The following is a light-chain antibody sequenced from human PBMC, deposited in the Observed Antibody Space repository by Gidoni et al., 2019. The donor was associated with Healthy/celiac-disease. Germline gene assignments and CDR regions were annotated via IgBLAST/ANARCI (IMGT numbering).Light chain of an antibody. CDR3: QRSYITRWT. Sequence: DRATITCRASQNISSYLNWYQQTPGKAPKLLISAASILQSGVPSRCSVGVSGTDFSLSISSLQPEDFATYYCQRSYITRWTFGQXTKVEIK. J-gene: IGKJ1*01. CDR1: QNISSY. CDR2: AAS. V-gene: IGKV1-39*01.